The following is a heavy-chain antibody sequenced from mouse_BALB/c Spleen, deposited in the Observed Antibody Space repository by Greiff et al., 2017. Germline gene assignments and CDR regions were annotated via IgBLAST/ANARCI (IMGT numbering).Heavy chain of an antibody. Sequence: EVKLVESGGGLVKPGGSLKLSCAASGFTFSSYTMSWVRQTPEKRLEWVATISSGGSYTYYPDSVKGRFTISRDNAKNTLYLQMSSLKSEDTAMYYCTRDRDGNYVFDYWGQGTTLTVSS. V-gene: IGHV5-6-4*01. J-gene: IGHJ2*01. D-gene: IGHD2-1*01. CDR1: GFTFSSYT. CDR3: TRDRDGNYVFDY. CDR2: ISSGGSYT.